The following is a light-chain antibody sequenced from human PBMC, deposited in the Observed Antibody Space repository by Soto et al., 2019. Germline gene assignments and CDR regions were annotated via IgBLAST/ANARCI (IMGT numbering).Light chain of an antibody. J-gene: IGKJ2*01. CDR3: QQTYSTPFT. CDR1: QTITYY. CDR2: AAS. Sequence: DIRMTQSPSSLSASVGDRVTITCRASQTITYYLNWYQHKSGKAPKLLIYAASSLQSGVPSRFSGSGSGPDFTLTISSLQPEDFATYYCQQTYSTPFTFGQGTKLDIK. V-gene: IGKV1-39*01.